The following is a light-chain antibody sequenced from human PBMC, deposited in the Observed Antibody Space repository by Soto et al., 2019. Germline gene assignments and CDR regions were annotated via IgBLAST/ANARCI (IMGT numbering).Light chain of an antibody. J-gene: IGKJ5*01. Sequence: DIVMTQSPDSLAVSLGERATINXXSRXSVLYGSNNKNYVAWYQQKPGKPPKXXIDWASTRESGGPDRFSGSGAGTDFTLTISSLQAEDVAVYYCQQYYSTPWTFGQGTRLENK. V-gene: IGKV4-1*01. CDR2: WAS. CDR1: XSVLYGSNNKNY. CDR3: QQYYSTPWT.